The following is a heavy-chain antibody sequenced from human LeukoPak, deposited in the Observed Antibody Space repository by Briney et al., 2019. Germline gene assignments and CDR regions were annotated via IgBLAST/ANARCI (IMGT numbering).Heavy chain of an antibody. Sequence: SETLSLTCTVSGASISSYNWNWIRQPPGKGLEWIGYIYYSGSTNYNPSLKSRVTISVDTSKNQFSLKLSSVTAADTAVYYCAGFYDFWSGSPTDAFDIWGQGTMVTVSS. V-gene: IGHV4-59*01. CDR3: AGFYDFWSGSPTDAFDI. D-gene: IGHD3-3*01. CDR1: GASISSYN. CDR2: IYYSGST. J-gene: IGHJ3*02.